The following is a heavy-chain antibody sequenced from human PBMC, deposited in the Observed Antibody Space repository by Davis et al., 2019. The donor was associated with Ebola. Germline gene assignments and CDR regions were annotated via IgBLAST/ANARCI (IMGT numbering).Heavy chain of an antibody. CDR1: GGSISSSSYY. V-gene: IGHV4-39*01. D-gene: IGHD4-17*01. J-gene: IGHJ4*02. CDR2: IYYSGST. CDR3: ARTLRRYGDYLGY. Sequence: MPSETLSLTCTVSGGSISSSSYYWGWIRQPPGKGLEWIGSIYYSGSTYYNPSLKSRVTISVDTSKNQFSLKLSSVTAADTAVYYCARTLRRYGDYLGYWGQGTLVTVSS.